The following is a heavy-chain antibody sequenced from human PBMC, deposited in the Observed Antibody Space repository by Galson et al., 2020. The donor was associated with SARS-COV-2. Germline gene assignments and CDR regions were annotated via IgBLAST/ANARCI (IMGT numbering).Heavy chain of an antibody. V-gene: IGHV3-9*01. CDR1: GFTFDDYA. D-gene: IGHD3-22*01. CDR2: ISWNRGGI. J-gene: IGHJ4*02. Sequence: GESLKTPCPASGFTFDDYAMHWVRQAPGKGLGWVSGISWNRGGIGYADSVKGRSTISRDNAKNSLYLQMSSLRAEDTALYYCAKDIHPMIVMGDFDYWGQGSLVTVSS. CDR3: AKDIHPMIVMGDFDY.